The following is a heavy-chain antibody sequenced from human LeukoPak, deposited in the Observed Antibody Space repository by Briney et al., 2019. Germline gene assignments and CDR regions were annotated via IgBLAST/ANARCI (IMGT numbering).Heavy chain of an antibody. CDR2: INVNGGAM. V-gene: IGHV3-11*01. CDR1: GFSFKDYY. Sequence: KTGGSLRLSCAASGFSFKDYYFSWIRQAPGKGLEWVSFINVNGGAMYYADFVKGRFTISRDNAKSSSYLEMNSLRVEDTAVYYCARGPRILAAGSYYFDYWGQGSLVTVSS. D-gene: IGHD6-13*01. CDR3: ARGPRILAAGSYYFDY. J-gene: IGHJ4*02.